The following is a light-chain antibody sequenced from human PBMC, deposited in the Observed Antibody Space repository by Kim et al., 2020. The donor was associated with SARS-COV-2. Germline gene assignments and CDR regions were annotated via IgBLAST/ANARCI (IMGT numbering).Light chain of an antibody. Sequence: SYELAQPLSVSVALGQTARLTCGGSDIGSKFVYWYQQKPGQAPVLVIYRDTNRPSGIPERFSGSNSGNTATLTISRAQAGDEADYSCQVWHSSAHVVFGGGTKLTVL. J-gene: IGLJ2*01. CDR1: DIGSKF. CDR2: RDT. V-gene: IGLV3-9*01. CDR3: QVWHSSAHVV.